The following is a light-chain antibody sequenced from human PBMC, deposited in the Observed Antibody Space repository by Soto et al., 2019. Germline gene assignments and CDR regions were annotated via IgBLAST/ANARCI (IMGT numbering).Light chain of an antibody. CDR3: HQRSDWPPIT. V-gene: IGKV3D-20*02. J-gene: IGKJ5*01. CDR2: GVS. Sequence: EIVLTQSPGTLSLSPGERATLSCRASQSVTNNQFAWFRQKPGQAPRLLIWGVSNRATGIPDRFSGSGSGTDFTLTISSLEPEDFAVYYCHQRSDWPPITFGQGTRLEIK. CDR1: QSVTNNQ.